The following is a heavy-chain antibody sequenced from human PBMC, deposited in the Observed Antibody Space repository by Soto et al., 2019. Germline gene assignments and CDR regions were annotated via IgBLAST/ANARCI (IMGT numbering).Heavy chain of an antibody. CDR2: IDYRGSA. V-gene: IGHV4-31*03. CDR1: GGSISIGGHY. J-gene: IGHJ4*02. Sequence: SETLSLTCSVSGGSISIGGHYWSWIRQHPGKGLEWIGYIDYRGSAYFTPSLKGRITMPVDTSKNQFSLNVSSVTTADTAVYFCARAITGVARKYYFDYWGQRPLVPVSS. CDR3: ARAITGVARKYYFDY. D-gene: IGHD5-12*01.